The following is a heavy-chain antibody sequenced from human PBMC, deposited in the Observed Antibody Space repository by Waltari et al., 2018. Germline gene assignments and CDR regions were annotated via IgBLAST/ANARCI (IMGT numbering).Heavy chain of an antibody. V-gene: IGHV3-74*01. CDR3: ARDTPGDGIDY. Sequence: EVQLVESGGGLVQPGWSLRLSCAAPGFPFINYWMHWVRQVPEKGLMWVSHVNSDGNSPSYADSVKGRFTISRDNAKNTVYLQMNSLRAEDTAVYYCARDTPGDGIDYWGQGTLVTVSS. J-gene: IGHJ4*02. CDR1: GFPFINYW. D-gene: IGHD7-27*01. CDR2: VNSDGNSP.